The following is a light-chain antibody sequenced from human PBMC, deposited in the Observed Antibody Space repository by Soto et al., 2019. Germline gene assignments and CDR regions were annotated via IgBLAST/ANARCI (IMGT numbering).Light chain of an antibody. CDR2: AVS. J-gene: IGKJ1*01. CDR3: LKDHVYPHM. V-gene: IGKV1-6*01. Sequence: IQMTQAPASLSASVGDNVTITCRASQGVGDDFGWYQQRPGKAPKVLIYAVSTLQYGVPSRFSGTWSGTDFTLTISGLQPEDSATYYCLKDHVYPHMFGQGTRVEI. CDR1: QGVGDD.